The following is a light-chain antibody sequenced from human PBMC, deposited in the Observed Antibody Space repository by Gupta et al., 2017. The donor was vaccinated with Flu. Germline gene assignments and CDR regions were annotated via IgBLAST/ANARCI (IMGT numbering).Light chain of an antibody. V-gene: IGKV2-30*01. Sequence: DVVMTQSPLSLPVTFGQPTSISCGSRESLVYTDGDSYLSWCHQKQGQSPRRLIYKASNRDSGVPARICGSGSGTDFTLTISRLEDEDVGVYYCRHRIRCPWTFGQGTKVEI. CDR3: RHRIRCPWT. J-gene: IGKJ1*01. CDR1: ESLVYTDGDSY. CDR2: KAS.